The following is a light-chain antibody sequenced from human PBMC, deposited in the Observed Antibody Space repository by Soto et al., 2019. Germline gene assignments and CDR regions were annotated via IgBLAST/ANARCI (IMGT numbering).Light chain of an antibody. CDR1: SSDVGGYNY. Sequence: QSGVTQPAAVSGSPRQSSTISCTSTSSDVGGYNYVSWYQHHPGKAPKLLIYDVSNRPSGVSNRFSGSKSDNTASLTISGLQPEDEADYYCSSYTTSNTRQIVFGTGTKVTVL. V-gene: IGLV2-14*03. CDR2: DVS. J-gene: IGLJ1*01. CDR3: SSYTTSNTRQIV.